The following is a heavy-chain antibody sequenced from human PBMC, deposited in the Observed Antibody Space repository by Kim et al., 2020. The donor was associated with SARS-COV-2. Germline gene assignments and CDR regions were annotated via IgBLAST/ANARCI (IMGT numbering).Heavy chain of an antibody. Sequence: GGSLRLSCTVSGLSVSTNTITMNWIRQAPGQGLELVSLLSTDGTAYYADSVKGRFTISSDNSKSTFYLQMNSLRVEDTAVYYCARDPVPENCGQGTLVTV. J-gene: IGHJ4*02. CDR3: ARDPVPEN. V-gene: IGHV3-53*01. CDR1: GLSVSTNT. CDR2: LSTDGTA.